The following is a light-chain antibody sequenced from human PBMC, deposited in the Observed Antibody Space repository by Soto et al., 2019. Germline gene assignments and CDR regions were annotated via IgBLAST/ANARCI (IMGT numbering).Light chain of an antibody. V-gene: IGKV3D-15*01. Sequence: EIVMTQSPATLSVSPGERATLSCRASQSVGTNLAWYQQKPGQAPRLVMYDVSTRATAIPARFSGSGSGTEFTLTISSLQSQDFVVYYCQQYDKWPPITFGQGTRLEIK. CDR2: DVS. CDR3: QQYDKWPPIT. J-gene: IGKJ5*01. CDR1: QSVGTN.